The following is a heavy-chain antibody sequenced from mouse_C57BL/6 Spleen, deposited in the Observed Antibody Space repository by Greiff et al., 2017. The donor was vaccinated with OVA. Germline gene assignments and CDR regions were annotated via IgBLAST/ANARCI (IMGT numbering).Heavy chain of an antibody. J-gene: IGHJ2*01. Sequence: QVQLQQSGPELVKPGASVKISCKASGYAFSSSWMNWVKQRPGKGLVWIGRIYPGDGDTNYNGKFKGKATLTADKSSSTAYMQLSSLTSEDSAVYFCARDYGNYVDYWGQGTTLTVSS. CDR3: ARDYGNYVDY. CDR1: GYAFSSSW. V-gene: IGHV1-82*01. CDR2: IYPGDGDT. D-gene: IGHD2-1*01.